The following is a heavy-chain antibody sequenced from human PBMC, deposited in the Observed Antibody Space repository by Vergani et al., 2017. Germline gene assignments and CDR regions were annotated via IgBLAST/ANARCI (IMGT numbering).Heavy chain of an antibody. CDR2: IYYSGIT. V-gene: IGHV4-39*01. J-gene: IGHJ1*01. CDR1: GGSVSSGSYY. CDR3: VGISYSSSN. D-gene: IGHD6-6*01. Sequence: QVQLQESGPGLVKPSETLSLTCTVSGGSVSSGSYYWSWIRQPAGKGLEWIGSIYYSGITYYNPSLKSRVTISVDTSKNQFSLKLTSVTAADTAVYFCVGISYSSSNWGQGTLVTVSS.